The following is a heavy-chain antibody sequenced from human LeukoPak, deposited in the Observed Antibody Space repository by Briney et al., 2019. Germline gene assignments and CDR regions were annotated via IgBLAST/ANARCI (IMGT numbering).Heavy chain of an antibody. Sequence: GGSLRLSCVVSGFTFSSYAMSWVRQASGKGLEWVANIKEDGSQKYYMDSVKGRFTISKDNAKSSLFLQMNNLRVEDTAVYYCTRDQTWGQGTLVTVSS. J-gene: IGHJ4*02. CDR1: GFTFSSYA. CDR2: IKEDGSQK. V-gene: IGHV3-7*01. CDR3: TRDQT.